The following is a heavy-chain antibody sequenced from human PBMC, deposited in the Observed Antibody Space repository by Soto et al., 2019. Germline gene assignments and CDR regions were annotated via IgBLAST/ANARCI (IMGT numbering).Heavy chain of an antibody. D-gene: IGHD2-2*01. CDR1: GYTFTSYD. Sequence: ASVKVSCKASGYTFTSYDINWVRQATGQGLEWMGWMNPNSGNTGYAQKFQGRVTMTRNTSISTAYMELSSLRSEDTAVYYCARSAMTRKRYYYYGMDVWGQGTTVTVSS. CDR3: ARSAMTRKRYYYYGMDV. J-gene: IGHJ6*02. V-gene: IGHV1-8*01. CDR2: MNPNSGNT.